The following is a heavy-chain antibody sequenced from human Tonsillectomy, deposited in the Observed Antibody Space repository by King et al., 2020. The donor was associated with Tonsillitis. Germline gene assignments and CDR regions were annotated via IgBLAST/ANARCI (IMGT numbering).Heavy chain of an antibody. V-gene: IGHV1-2*02. CDR2: IHPNSGVT. CDR3: ARAQLLLAFDI. D-gene: IGHD2-2*01. J-gene: IGHJ3*02. CDR1: GYTFRDYY. Sequence: QLVQSGAEVKMPGASVKVSCKASGYTFRDYYIHWVRQAPGQGLEWMGRIHPNSGVTNFAQKFQGRVAMTRDTSISTANKELYSLSSDDSAVYYCARAQLLLAFDIWGQGTMVTVSS.